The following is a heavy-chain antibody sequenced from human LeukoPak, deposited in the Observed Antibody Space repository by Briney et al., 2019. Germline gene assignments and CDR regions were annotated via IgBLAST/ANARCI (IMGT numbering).Heavy chain of an antibody. CDR3: ASGPRPARFDY. D-gene: IGHD6-25*01. CDR2: IYYSGST. V-gene: IGHV4-59*06. Sequence: SETLSLTCTVSGGSINYYYWMWIRQHPGKGLEWIGYIYYSGSTYYNPSLKSRVTISVDTSKNQFSLKLSSVTAADTAVYYCASGPRPARFDYWGQGTLVTVSS. J-gene: IGHJ4*02. CDR1: GGSINYYY.